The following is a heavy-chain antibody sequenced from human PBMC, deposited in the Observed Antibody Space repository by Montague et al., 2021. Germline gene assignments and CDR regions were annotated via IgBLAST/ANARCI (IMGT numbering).Heavy chain of an antibody. D-gene: IGHD1-1*01. CDR3: ATGTGGGYVKDQNYYFVYYVDF. J-gene: IGHJ6*03. V-gene: IGHV4-59*11. CDR1: GGTITVRY. Sequence: SETLSLTCTVSGGTITVRYWNWVRRSPGKGLEWIGYFYQTWTLTYNPALKSRVTISVDTPRNQFSLSLRSVTAADTAVYYCATGTGGGYVKDQNYYFVYYVDFWGQGATVTVSS. CDR2: FYQTWTL.